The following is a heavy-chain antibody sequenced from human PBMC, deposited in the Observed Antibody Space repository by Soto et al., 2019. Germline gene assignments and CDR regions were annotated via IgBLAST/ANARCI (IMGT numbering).Heavy chain of an antibody. J-gene: IGHJ6*03. CDR3: ARDRRYEAAAGNYYYYYMDV. V-gene: IGHV3-11*01. CDR2: ISSSGSTI. CDR1: GFTFSDYY. Sequence: GGSLRLSCAASGFTFSDYYMSWIRQAPGKGLEWVSYISSSGSTIYYADSVKGRFTISRDNAKNSLYLQMNSLRAEDTAVYYCARDRRYEAAAGNYYYYYMDVWGKGTTVTVSS. D-gene: IGHD6-13*01.